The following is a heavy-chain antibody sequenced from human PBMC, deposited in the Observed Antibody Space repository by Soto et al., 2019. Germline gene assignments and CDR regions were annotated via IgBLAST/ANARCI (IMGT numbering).Heavy chain of an antibody. Sequence: SQTLSLTCAISGDSVSINSAAWNVIRQSPSRGLEWLGRTYYRSKWYNDYAVSVKSRITINPDTSKNQFSLQLNSVTPEDTAVYYCARDAPKQQLVRRYYFDYWGQGTLVTVSS. V-gene: IGHV6-1*01. CDR2: TYYRSKWYN. CDR1: GDSVSINSAA. J-gene: IGHJ4*02. CDR3: ARDAPKQQLVRRYYFDY. D-gene: IGHD6-13*01.